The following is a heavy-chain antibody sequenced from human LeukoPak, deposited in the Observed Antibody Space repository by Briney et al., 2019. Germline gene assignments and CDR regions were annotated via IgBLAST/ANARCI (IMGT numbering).Heavy chain of an antibody. CDR2: IYHTGTT. CDR1: GYSISSGYY. CDR3: ARQIFGVAQRFDF. Sequence: PSETLSLTCAVSGYSISSGYYWGWIRQPPGKGLEWIGSIYHTGTTYYNPSLKSRVTISLDTSKNQFSLELSSVTAADTAVYYCARQIFGVAQRFDFWGQGTLVTVSS. V-gene: IGHV4-38-2*01. D-gene: IGHD3-3*01. J-gene: IGHJ4*02.